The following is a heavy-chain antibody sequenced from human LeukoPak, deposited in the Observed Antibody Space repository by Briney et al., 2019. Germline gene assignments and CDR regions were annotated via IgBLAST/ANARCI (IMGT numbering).Heavy chain of an antibody. CDR1: GFTFSSYW. CDR3: ALAFGLTFADIPSPWYFAR. J-gene: IGHJ2*01. D-gene: IGHD2-21*02. CDR2: INQDGSET. Sequence: PGGSLRLSCAASGFTFSSYWMSWVRQAPGKGLEWVANINQDGSETDYVDSLRGRFTISRDNAKNSLYLQIDGLRAEDTAVYYCALAFGLTFADIPSPWYFARWGRGNLVTVSS. V-gene: IGHV3-7*01.